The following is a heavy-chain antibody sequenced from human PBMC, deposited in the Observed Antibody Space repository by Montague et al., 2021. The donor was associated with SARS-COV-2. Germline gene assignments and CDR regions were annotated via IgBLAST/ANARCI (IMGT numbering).Heavy chain of an antibody. CDR2: SCSSRRS. CDR1: GGSIRSYC. J-gene: IGHJ4*02. Sequence: SETLSLTCTVSGGSIRSYCCCWIRHPPRPGLGWIGVSCSSRRSNYNPSLKSRITISMDPSKPQFYLTLTSVTAADTAAYYFSRHTRGWQPFDFWGQGTLVTVSS. V-gene: IGHV4-59*01. CDR3: SRHTRGWQPFDF. D-gene: IGHD6-19*01.